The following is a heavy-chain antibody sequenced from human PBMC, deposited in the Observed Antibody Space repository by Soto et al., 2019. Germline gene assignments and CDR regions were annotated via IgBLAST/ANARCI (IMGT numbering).Heavy chain of an antibody. V-gene: IGHV3-48*01. J-gene: IGHJ4*02. CDR2: ISSSSNTI. Sequence: SLRLSCAASGFPVSSYSMNWVRQAPGKGLEWASYISSSSNTIYYADSVKGRFTISRDNAKNPLYLQMNSLRAEDTGVYYCVRDAPPDDYWGQGTLVTVSS. CDR1: GFPVSSYS. CDR3: VRDAPPDDY.